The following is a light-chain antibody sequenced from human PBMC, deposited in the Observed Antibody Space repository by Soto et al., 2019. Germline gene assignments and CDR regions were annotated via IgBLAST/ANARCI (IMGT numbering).Light chain of an antibody. Sequence: QSALTQPASVSGSPGQSITISCTGTSSDVGSYNYVSWYQQHPGKAPKLMIYEVSNRPSGVSNRFSGSKSGNTASLTISGLQDEDDANYYCSSYTSLSTWVFGGGTQLTVL. CDR1: SSDVGSYNY. CDR3: SSYTSLSTWV. J-gene: IGLJ3*02. CDR2: EVS. V-gene: IGLV2-14*01.